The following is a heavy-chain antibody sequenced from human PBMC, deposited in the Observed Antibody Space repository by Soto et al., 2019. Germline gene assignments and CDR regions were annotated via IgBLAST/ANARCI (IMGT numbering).Heavy chain of an antibody. CDR3: ARHLRDTNGYRPQFDY. Sequence: SQTLSLTCTVSSNSIRNYYWSWIRQPPGKGLDWIGCISHSGSTNYNPSLKSRVFISVDTSKNQFSLNLNSVTAADTAVYYCARHLRDTNGYRPQFDYWGQGTLVTVSS. CDR2: ISHSGST. V-gene: IGHV4-59*08. J-gene: IGHJ4*02. CDR1: SNSIRNYY. D-gene: IGHD2-8*01.